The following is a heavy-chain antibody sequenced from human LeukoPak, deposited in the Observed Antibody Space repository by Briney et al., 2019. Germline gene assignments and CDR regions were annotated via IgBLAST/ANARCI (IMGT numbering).Heavy chain of an antibody. CDR1: GFTFRNSW. J-gene: IGHJ3*01. Sequence: GGSLRLSCAASGFTFRNSWMSWVCQTPGKGLELVANIKPDGGEKHYVDSVKGRFTISRDNARNSLDLQMSSLTAEDTAVYYCARGVWSSRNAFDLWGQGTMVTVSS. CDR2: IKPDGGEK. CDR3: ARGVWSSRNAFDL. D-gene: IGHD2-21*01. V-gene: IGHV3-7*01.